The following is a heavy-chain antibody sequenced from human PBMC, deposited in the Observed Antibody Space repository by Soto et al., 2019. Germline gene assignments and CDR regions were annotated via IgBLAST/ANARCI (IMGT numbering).Heavy chain of an antibody. CDR3: ARDSGGDGYNYPFDY. J-gene: IGHJ4*02. CDR2: INPNSGGT. V-gene: IGHV1-2*04. CDR1: GYTFTGYY. Sequence: ASVKVSCKASGYTFTGYYMHWLRQAPGQGLEWMGWINPNSGGTIYAQKFQGWVTMTRDTSISTAYMELSRLRSDDTAVYYCARDSGGDGYNYPFDYWGQGTLVTVSS. D-gene: IGHD5-12*01.